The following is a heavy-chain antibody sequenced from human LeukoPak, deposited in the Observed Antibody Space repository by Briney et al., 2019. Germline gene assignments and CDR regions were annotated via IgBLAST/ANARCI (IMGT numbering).Heavy chain of an antibody. Sequence: SVKVSCKATGGTFSSYAISWVRQAPGQGLEWMGGIIPIFGTANYAQKFQGRVTITADESTSTAYMELSSLRSEDTAVYYCARAGYGAVYGMDVWGQGTTVTVSS. CDR3: ARAGYGAVYGMDV. V-gene: IGHV1-69*13. CDR2: IIPIFGTA. D-gene: IGHD4-17*01. CDR1: GGTFSSYA. J-gene: IGHJ6*02.